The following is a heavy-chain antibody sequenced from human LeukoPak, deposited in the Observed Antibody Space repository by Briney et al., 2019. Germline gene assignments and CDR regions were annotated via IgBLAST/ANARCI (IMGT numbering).Heavy chain of an antibody. D-gene: IGHD5-18*01. CDR1: GFTFSSYS. CDR2: ISGSGGST. Sequence: GGSLRLSCAASGFTFSSYSMHWVRQAPGKGLEWVSAISGSGGSTYYADSVKGRFTISRDNSKNTLYLQMNSLRAEDTAVYYCAKVYTAMVLSRLDYWGQGTLVTVSS. CDR3: AKVYTAMVLSRLDY. J-gene: IGHJ4*02. V-gene: IGHV3-23*01.